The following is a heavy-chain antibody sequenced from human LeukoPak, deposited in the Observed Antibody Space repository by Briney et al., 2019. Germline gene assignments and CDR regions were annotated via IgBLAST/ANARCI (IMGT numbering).Heavy chain of an antibody. J-gene: IGHJ5*02. D-gene: IGHD2-2*01. CDR2: INPSGGSA. CDR1: GYTFIDYY. CDR3: ARDSKTSSLADP. V-gene: IGHV1-46*01. Sequence: ASVKVSCKASGYTFIDYYMHWVRQAPGQGLEWMGIINPSGGSASYAQKFEGRVTMTRDMSTSTVYTELSSLRAEDTAVYYCARDSKTSSLADPWGQGTLVTVSS.